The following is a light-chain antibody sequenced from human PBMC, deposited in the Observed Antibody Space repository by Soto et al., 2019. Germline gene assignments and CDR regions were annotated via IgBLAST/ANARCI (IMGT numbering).Light chain of an antibody. CDR3: ASFTSSNTYV. CDR2: EVS. CDR1: NSDSGSYNL. J-gene: IGLJ1*01. Sequence: QSALTHPAAVSGSPGQSITICCTATNSDSGSYNLVSWYQQHPGKAPKLLISEVSDRPSGVSYRFSGSKSANTASLTISGLQAEDEADYYCASFTSSNTYVFGTGTKVTVL. V-gene: IGLV2-14*02.